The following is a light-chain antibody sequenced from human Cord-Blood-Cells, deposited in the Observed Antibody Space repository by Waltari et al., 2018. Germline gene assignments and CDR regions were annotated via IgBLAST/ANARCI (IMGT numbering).Light chain of an antibody. CDR3: SAYTSSSTYVV. CDR2: EVS. V-gene: IGLV2-14*01. Sequence: SALTQPASVSGSPGKSIPISCTGTSSDGGGYNYVPWYQQHPGKAPKIMIYEVSNRPSGISNRFSGSKAGNTASLTISGLQAEDEADYYCSAYTSSSTYVVCGGGTKLTVL. CDR1: SSDGGGYNY. J-gene: IGLJ2*01.